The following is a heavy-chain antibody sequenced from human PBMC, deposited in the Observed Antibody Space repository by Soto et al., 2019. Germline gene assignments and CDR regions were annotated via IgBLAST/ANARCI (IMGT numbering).Heavy chain of an antibody. J-gene: IGHJ4*02. CDR3: ARWLEVLTTSDS. D-gene: IGHD3-22*01. CDR1: GYSFSNHW. V-gene: IGHV5-51*01. Sequence: GESLKISCEGVGYSFSNHWIAWVRQMPEKGLEWMGTIYPGDSDMRYSPSFRGQVTISVDKSINTAYLQWGSLKASDTAVYYCARWLEVLTTSDSWGQGTLVTVSS. CDR2: IYPGDSDM.